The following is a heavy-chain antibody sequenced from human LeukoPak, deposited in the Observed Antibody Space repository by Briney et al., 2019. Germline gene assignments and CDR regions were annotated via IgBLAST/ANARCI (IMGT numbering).Heavy chain of an antibody. Sequence: PSETLSLTCTVSGGSISSGGYYWSWIRQHPGKGLEWIGYIYYSGSTYYNPSLKSRVTISVDTSKNQFSLKLSSVTAADTAVYYCALTCYCSSTSCYLDDAFDIWGQGTMVTVSS. J-gene: IGHJ3*02. CDR2: IYYSGST. CDR1: GGSISSGGYY. CDR3: ALTCYCSSTSCYLDDAFDI. D-gene: IGHD2-2*01. V-gene: IGHV4-31*03.